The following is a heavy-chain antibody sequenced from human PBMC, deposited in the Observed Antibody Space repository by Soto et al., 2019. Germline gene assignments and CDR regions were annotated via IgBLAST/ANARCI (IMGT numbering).Heavy chain of an antibody. J-gene: IGHJ4*02. V-gene: IGHV6-1*01. Sequence: SQTLSLTCDISGDSVSSNSAAWNWIRQSPSGGLEWLGRTYYRSKWYNDYAVSVKSRITINPDTSKNQFSLQLNSVTPEDTAVYYCAREPEGYCSGGSCRYYFDYWGQGTLVIVSS. CDR2: TYYRSKWYN. D-gene: IGHD2-15*01. CDR1: GDSVSSNSAA. CDR3: AREPEGYCSGGSCRYYFDY.